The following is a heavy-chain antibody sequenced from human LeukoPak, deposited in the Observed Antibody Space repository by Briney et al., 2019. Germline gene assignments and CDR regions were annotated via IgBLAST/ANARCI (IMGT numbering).Heavy chain of an antibody. Sequence: GGSLRLSCAASGFTFSDYYMSWIRQAPGKGLEWVSYISSSSSYTNYADSVKGRFTISRDNAKNALYLQMNSLRAEDTAVYYCATGTGGPPTDYWGQGTLVTVSS. CDR3: ATGTGGPPTDY. CDR2: ISSSSSYT. J-gene: IGHJ4*02. CDR1: GFTFSDYY. V-gene: IGHV3-11*05. D-gene: IGHD4-23*01.